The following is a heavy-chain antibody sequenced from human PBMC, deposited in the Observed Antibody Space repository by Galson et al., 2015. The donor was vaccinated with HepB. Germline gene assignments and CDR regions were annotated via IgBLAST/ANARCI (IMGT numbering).Heavy chain of an antibody. CDR3: ARGGYCSSTSCYWGDAFDI. D-gene: IGHD2-2*01. Sequence: SVKVSCKASGYTFNSYGISWVRQAPGQGLEWMGWISAYNGNTNYAQKLQGRVTMTTDTSTSTIYMELSSLRSEDTAVYYCARGGYCSSTSCYWGDAFDIWGQGTMVTVSS. V-gene: IGHV1-18*04. CDR2: ISAYNGNT. CDR1: GYTFNSYG. J-gene: IGHJ3*02.